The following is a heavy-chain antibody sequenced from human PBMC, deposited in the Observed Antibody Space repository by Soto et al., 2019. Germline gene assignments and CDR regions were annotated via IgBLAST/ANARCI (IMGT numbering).Heavy chain of an antibody. CDR3: GREIAVPGKGYWFDP. V-gene: IGHV2-5*02. CDR2: IYWDDDK. CDR1: GLSLSTTGVG. D-gene: IGHD6-19*01. Sequence: QITLKESGPTVVKPTQTLTLTCSFSGLSLSTTGVGVGWIRQPPGKALEWLALIYWDDDKRYSPSLKGRLTVTKDTSKNQLVLKMTNMDPVDTATYYCGREIAVPGKGYWFDPWGQGTLVTVSS. J-gene: IGHJ5*02.